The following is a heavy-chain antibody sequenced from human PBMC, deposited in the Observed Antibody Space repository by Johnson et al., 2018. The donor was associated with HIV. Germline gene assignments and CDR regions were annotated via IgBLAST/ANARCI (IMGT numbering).Heavy chain of an antibody. V-gene: IGHV3-7*01. CDR1: GFPFSNYW. J-gene: IGHJ3*02. D-gene: IGHD2-8*01. Sequence: VQLVESGGGLVQPGGSLRLSCAASGFPFSNYWMNWVRQAPGKGLEWVANIKQDGSEKYYVDSVKGLFTISRDNAKNSLYLQMNSLRVEDTAVYYCARGHNGALDIWGQGTMLTVSS. CDR2: IKQDGSEK. CDR3: ARGHNGALDI.